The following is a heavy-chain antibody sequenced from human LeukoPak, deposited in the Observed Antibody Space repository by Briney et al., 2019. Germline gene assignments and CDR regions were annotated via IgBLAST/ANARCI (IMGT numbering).Heavy chain of an antibody. Sequence: PGGSLRLSCAASGFTFSNAWMNWVRQAPGKGLEWVGRIESKTDGGTTHYAAPVKGRFTISRDDSKNTLYLQMNSLKTEDTAVYYCTTLSIIVVNWGQGTTVTV. CDR3: TTLSIIVVN. V-gene: IGHV3-15*04. CDR1: GFTFSNAW. D-gene: IGHD3-22*01. CDR2: IESKTDGGTT. J-gene: IGHJ6*02.